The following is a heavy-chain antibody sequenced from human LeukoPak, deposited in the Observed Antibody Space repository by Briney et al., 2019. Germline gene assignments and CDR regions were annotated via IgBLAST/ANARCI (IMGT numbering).Heavy chain of an antibody. V-gene: IGHV1-46*01. Sequence: GASVKVSCKTSGYSFTSYHMHWLRQAPGRGLEWVGILKSSGDTTVYAQKFQGRVTVTRDTSTSTVYMELSSLSSEDTAVYYCAREDPHTYNFDFWGPGTLVTVSS. D-gene: IGHD1-1*01. CDR2: LKSSGDTT. J-gene: IGHJ4*02. CDR3: AREDPHTYNFDF. CDR1: GYSFTSYH.